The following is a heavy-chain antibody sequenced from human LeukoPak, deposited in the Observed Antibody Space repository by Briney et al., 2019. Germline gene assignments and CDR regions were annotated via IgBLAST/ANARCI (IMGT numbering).Heavy chain of an antibody. D-gene: IGHD2-2*02. CDR2: MKQDGSVI. CDR3: ARGDHCSSTSCYKSYGIDV. J-gene: IGHJ6*02. Sequence: PGGSLRLSCAASGFTFSSYSMNWARQAPGKGLEWVASMKQDGSVIYYVDSVKGRLSISRDNAKNSLYLQMTSLRAEDTAVYYCARGDHCSSTSCYKSYGIDVWGQGTTVTVSS. V-gene: IGHV3-7*01. CDR1: GFTFSSYS.